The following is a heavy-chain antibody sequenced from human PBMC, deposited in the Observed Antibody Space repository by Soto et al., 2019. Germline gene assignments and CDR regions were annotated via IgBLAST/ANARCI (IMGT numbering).Heavy chain of an antibody. Sequence: QVQLVQSGAEVKKPGASVKVSCKASGYTFTSYYMHWVRQAPGQGLEWMGIINPSGGSTSYAQKFQGRVTRTRDTSTSTVYMELSSLRSADTAVYYCARAKIAYGDPYWYFDLWGRGTLVTVSS. CDR3: ARAKIAYGDPYWYFDL. J-gene: IGHJ2*01. CDR2: INPSGGST. CDR1: GYTFTSYY. V-gene: IGHV1-46*03. D-gene: IGHD4-17*01.